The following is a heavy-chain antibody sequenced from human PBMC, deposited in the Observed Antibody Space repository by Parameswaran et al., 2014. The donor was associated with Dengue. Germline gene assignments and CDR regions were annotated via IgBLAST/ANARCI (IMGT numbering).Heavy chain of an antibody. CDR2: MSYGGRS. D-gene: IGHD1-26*01. Sequence: VRQAPGKGLEWIGSMSYGGRSYYNPSLKRRVTISGDTSKNQFSLKLSSVTAADTAEYYCARLRGIVGADDAFDIWGRGTMVTVSS. CDR3: ARLRGIVGADDAFDI. J-gene: IGHJ3*02. V-gene: IGHV4-39*01.